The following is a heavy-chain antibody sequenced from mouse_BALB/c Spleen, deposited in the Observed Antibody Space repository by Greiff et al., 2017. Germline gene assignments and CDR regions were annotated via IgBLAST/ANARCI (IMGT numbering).Heavy chain of an antibody. CDR2: ISSGGSYT. V-gene: IGHV5-9-3*01. D-gene: IGHD2-4*01. J-gene: IGHJ4*01. Sequence: DVQLVESGGGLVKPGGSLKLSCAASGFTFSSYAMSWVRQTPEKRLEWVATISSGGSYTYYPDSVKGRFTISRDNAKNTLYLQMSSLRSEDTAMYYCARQEGLRYAMDYWGQGTSVTVSS. CDR3: ARQEGLRYAMDY. CDR1: GFTFSSYA.